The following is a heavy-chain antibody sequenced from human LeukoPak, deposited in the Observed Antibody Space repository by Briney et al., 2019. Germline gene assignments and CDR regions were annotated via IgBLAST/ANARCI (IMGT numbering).Heavy chain of an antibody. CDR2: IIPRLGTT. Sequence: SVKVSCKTSGGTFNSYAINWVRQAPGQGLEWMGGIIPRLGTTKYILKVQGRMTITTDESTTTAYMELSSLRSVDTAVYYCAADGTDWGQGTLVTVSS. V-gene: IGHV1-69*05. J-gene: IGHJ4*02. CDR3: AADGTD. CDR1: GGTFNSYA.